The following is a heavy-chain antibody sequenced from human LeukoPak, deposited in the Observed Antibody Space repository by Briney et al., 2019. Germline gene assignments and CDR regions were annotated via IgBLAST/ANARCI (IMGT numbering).Heavy chain of an antibody. D-gene: IGHD5-18*01. CDR3: ARGNNYGYYFDY. Sequence: GGSLRLSCAASGFTFSNAWLNWVRQAPGKGLEWVSVIYSGGNTNYADSVKGRFTISRDNSKNTLYLQMNSLSAEDTAVYYCARGNNYGYYFDYWGQGTLVTVSS. J-gene: IGHJ4*02. CDR2: IYSGGNT. V-gene: IGHV3-53*01. CDR1: GFTFSNAW.